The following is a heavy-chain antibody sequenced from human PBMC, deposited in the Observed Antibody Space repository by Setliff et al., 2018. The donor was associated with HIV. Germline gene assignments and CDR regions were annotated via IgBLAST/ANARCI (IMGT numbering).Heavy chain of an antibody. CDR3: ARVRPSPGCSGGSCFPKYYYYYMDV. CDR2: VSSRGDT. Sequence: TSETLSLTCTVSGGSISSGSYYWNWIRQPAGKGLEWIGRVSSRGDTNYNPSLKSRVTISVDTSKNQFSLKLSSVTAADTAVYYCARVRPSPGCSGGSCFPKYYYYYMDVWGKGTTVTVSS. V-gene: IGHV4-61*02. CDR1: GGSISSGSYY. J-gene: IGHJ6*03. D-gene: IGHD2-15*01.